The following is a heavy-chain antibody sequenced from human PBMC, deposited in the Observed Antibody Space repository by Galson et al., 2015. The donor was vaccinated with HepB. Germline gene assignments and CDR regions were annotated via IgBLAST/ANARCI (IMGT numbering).Heavy chain of an antibody. CDR2: IVVGSGNT. CDR1: GFTFTSSA. Sequence: SVKVSCKASGFTFTSSAMQWVRQARGQRLEWIGWIVVGSGNTDYAQKFQERVTITRDMSTSTAYMELSSLRSEDTAVYYCARDLTLPYITMDLDVWGQGTTVTVSS. V-gene: IGHV1-58*02. J-gene: IGHJ6*02. D-gene: IGHD3-10*01. CDR3: ARDLTLPYITMDLDV.